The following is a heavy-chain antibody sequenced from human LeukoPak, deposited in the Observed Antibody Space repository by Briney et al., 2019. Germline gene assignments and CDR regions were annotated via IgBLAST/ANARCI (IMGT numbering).Heavy chain of an antibody. Sequence: SETLSLTCTVSGGSISSDVYSWSWIRQHPGKGLEWIGYIYYSGSPYYNPSLKSRVTISVDTSKNQFSLKLSSVTAADTAVYYCASSRLATLDFDYWGQGILVTVSS. CDR2: IYYSGSP. D-gene: IGHD6-19*01. V-gene: IGHV4-31*03. CDR1: GGSISSDVYS. CDR3: ASSRLATLDFDY. J-gene: IGHJ4*02.